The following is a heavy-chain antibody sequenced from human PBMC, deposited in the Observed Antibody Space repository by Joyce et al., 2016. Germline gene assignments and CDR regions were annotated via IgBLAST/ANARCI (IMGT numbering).Heavy chain of an antibody. V-gene: IGHV5-10-1*03. CDR2: IDPRDSYT. D-gene: IGHD3-10*02. J-gene: IGHJ5*02. CDR1: GYSFTSQW. Sequence: EVQLVQSGAEVTKPGESLRISCKGSGYSFTSQWISWVRQMPGKGLEWMGRIDPRDSYTDYSPSFEAHVTISVDKTISAAYLQWSSLRASDTAIYYCARHVTDWFDPWGQGTLVTVSS. CDR3: ARHVTDWFDP.